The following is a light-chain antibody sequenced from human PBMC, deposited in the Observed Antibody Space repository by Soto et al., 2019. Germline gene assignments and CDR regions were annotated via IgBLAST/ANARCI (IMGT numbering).Light chain of an antibody. Sequence: EIVMTQSPATLSVSPGERATLSCRASQSISTYLAWYQQRPGQAPRLLIYDASNRGTGTPARFSGSGSGTDFTLTISSLEPEDFAVYYCQQRSSWPPITFGQGTRLEIK. J-gene: IGKJ5*01. CDR1: QSISTY. V-gene: IGKV3-11*01. CDR3: QQRSSWPPIT. CDR2: DAS.